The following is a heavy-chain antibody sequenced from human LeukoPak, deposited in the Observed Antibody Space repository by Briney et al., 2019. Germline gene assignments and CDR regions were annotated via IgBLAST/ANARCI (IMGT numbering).Heavy chain of an antibody. D-gene: IGHD3-3*01. Sequence: SETLSLTCAVSGGSISSGGYSWSWIRQPPGKGLEWIGYIYHSGSTYYNPSLKSRVTISVDTSKNQFSLKLSSVTAADTAVYYCATHDFWSGYRFGMDVWGQGTTVTVSS. CDR1: GGSISSGGYS. V-gene: IGHV4-30-2*05. CDR2: IYHSGST. J-gene: IGHJ6*02. CDR3: ATHDFWSGYRFGMDV.